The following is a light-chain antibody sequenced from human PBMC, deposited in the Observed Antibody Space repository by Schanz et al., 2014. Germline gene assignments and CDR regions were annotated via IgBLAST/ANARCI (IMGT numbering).Light chain of an antibody. J-gene: IGKJ1*01. V-gene: IGKV3-20*01. CDR1: QSVSSY. CDR3: QHYGSSSWT. CDR2: GAS. Sequence: EIVLTQSPATLSLSPGERATLSCRASQSVSSYLAWYQQKPGQAPRLLIYGASTRATGIPARFSGSGSGKDFTLTISRLEAEDFAVYYCQHYGSSSWTFGQGTKVEIK.